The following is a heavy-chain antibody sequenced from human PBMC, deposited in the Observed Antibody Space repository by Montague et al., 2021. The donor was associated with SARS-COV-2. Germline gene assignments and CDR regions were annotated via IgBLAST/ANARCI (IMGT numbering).Heavy chain of an antibody. J-gene: IGHJ3*02. CDR1: GDSISRSHYF. D-gene: IGHD7-27*01. V-gene: IGHV4-39*02. CDR2: IYFTGKT. CDR3: ARWGLNSAFDI. Sequence: SETLSLTCSVSGDSISRSHYFWAWIRQPPGMGLEWIGSIYFTGKTYYHPSLKSRVTISIDPSKNHFSLRLSSVTAADSAVFYCARWGLNSAFDIWGLGTMITISS.